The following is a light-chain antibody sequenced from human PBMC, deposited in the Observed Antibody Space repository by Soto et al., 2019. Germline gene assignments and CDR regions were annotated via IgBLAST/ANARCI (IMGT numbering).Light chain of an antibody. V-gene: IGKV3-20*01. J-gene: IGKJ3*01. CDR3: QQYVSSPET. CDR2: GAS. Sequence: EIVLTQSPGTLSLSPGERATLSCRASQSVSNNYLAWYQQKAGQAPRLLIYGASNRATGIPDRFSGSGSGTDFTLTISRLEPEDFAVYYCQQYVSSPETFGPGTKVDIK. CDR1: QSVSNNY.